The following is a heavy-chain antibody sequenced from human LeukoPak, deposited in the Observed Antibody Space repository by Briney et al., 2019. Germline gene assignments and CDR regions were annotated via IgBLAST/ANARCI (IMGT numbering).Heavy chain of an antibody. CDR1: GGSLSGYY. CDR3: ARGTILGFYDAFDI. J-gene: IGHJ3*02. CDR2: INHSGST. V-gene: IGHV4-34*01. D-gene: IGHD3-3*01. Sequence: PSETLSLTCAVYGGSLSGYYWSWIRQPPGKGLEWIGEINHSGSTNYNPSLKSRVTISVDTSKNQFSLKLSSVTAADTAVYYCARGTILGFYDAFDIWGQGTMVTVSS.